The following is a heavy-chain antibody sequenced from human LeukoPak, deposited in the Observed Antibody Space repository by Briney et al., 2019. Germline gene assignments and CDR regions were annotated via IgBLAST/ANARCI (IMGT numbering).Heavy chain of an antibody. J-gene: IGHJ4*02. CDR3: AKDPTAMVVDPDDY. D-gene: IGHD5-18*01. V-gene: IGHV3-23*01. Sequence: GGSLRLSCAASGFTFSSYAMSWVRQAPGKGLGWVSAISGSGGSTYYADSVKGRFTISRDNSKNTLYLQMNSLRAEDTAVYYCAKDPTAMVVDPDDYRGQGTLVTVSS. CDR2: ISGSGGST. CDR1: GFTFSSYA.